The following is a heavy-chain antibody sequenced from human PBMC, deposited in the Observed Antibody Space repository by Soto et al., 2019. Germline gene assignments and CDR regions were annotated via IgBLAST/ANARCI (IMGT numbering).Heavy chain of an antibody. CDR3: AKVTPLYVDGYDYFDY. V-gene: IGHV3-23*01. J-gene: IGHJ4*02. D-gene: IGHD3-16*01. CDR1: GFTFSSYA. CDR2: ISGSGGST. Sequence: GGSLRLSCAASGFTFSSYAMSWVRQAPGKGLEWVSAISGSGGSTYYADSVKGRFTISRDNSKNTLYLQMNSLRAEDTAVYYCAKVTPLYVDGYDYFDYWGQGTLVTVSS.